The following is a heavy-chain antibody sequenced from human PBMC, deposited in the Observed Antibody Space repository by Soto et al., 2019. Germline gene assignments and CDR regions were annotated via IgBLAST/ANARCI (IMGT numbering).Heavy chain of an antibody. V-gene: IGHV3-23*01. Sequence: SLRLSCAASGFTFSSQPMSWVRQAPGKGLEWVAAIAESGGGAAYVGPVEGRFTISRDNVKNMLYLQMNSLRVEETAVYYCANSLGIYFLSGLTFDIWGHGTMVTVSS. CDR2: IAESGGGA. CDR1: GFTFSSQP. D-gene: IGHD1-26*01. CDR3: ANSLGIYFLSGLTFDI. J-gene: IGHJ3*02.